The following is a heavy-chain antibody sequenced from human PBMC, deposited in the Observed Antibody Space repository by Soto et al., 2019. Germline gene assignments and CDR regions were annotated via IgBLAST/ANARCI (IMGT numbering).Heavy chain of an antibody. CDR1: GGSISSGGYY. J-gene: IGHJ6*02. V-gene: IGHV4-31*03. CDR3: ARDGVPEYYDFWSGYPSPTLGMDV. Sequence: PSETLSLTCTVSGGSISSGGYYWSWIRQHPGKGLEWIGYIYYSGGTYYNPSLKSRVTISVDTSKNQFSLKLSSVTAADTAVYYCARDGVPEYYDFWSGYPSPTLGMDVWGQGTTVTVSS. CDR2: IYYSGGT. D-gene: IGHD3-3*01.